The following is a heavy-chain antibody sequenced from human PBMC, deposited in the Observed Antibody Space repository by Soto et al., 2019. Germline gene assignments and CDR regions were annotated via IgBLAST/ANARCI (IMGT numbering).Heavy chain of an antibody. V-gene: IGHV6-1*01. J-gene: IGHJ4*02. D-gene: IGHD2-15*01. Sequence: SQTLSLTCAISGDSVSSNSAAWNWIRQSPSGGLEWLGRTYYRSKWYNEYAVSVKGRMTVNPDTSKNQFSLQLNSVTPEDTAIYYCARSQGFLDYWGQGTLVPVYS. CDR3: ARSQGFLDY. CDR1: GDSVSSNSAA. CDR2: TYYRSKWYN.